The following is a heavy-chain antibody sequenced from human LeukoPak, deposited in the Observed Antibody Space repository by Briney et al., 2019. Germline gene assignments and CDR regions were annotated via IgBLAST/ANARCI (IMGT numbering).Heavy chain of an antibody. CDR2: INPNSGGT. V-gene: IGHV1-2*02. D-gene: IGHD3-9*01. Sequence: ASVKVSCKASGYTFTGYYMHWVRQAPGQGLEWMGWINPNSGGTNYAQKFQGRVTMTRDTSISTAYMELSRLRSDDTAVYYCARDRDILTGYWDYWGQGTLVTVSS. CDR3: ARDRDILTGYWDY. J-gene: IGHJ4*02. CDR1: GYTFTGYY.